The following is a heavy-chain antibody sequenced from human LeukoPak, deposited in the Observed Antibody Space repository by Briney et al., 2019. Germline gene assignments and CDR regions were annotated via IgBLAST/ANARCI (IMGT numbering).Heavy chain of an antibody. Sequence: GASVKVSCKVSGYTLTELSMHWVRQAPGKGLEWMGGFDPVDGETIYAQKFQGRVTMTEDTSTDTAYMELSSLRSEDTAVYYCAIAMVRAQGDAFDIWGQGTMVTVSS. D-gene: IGHD3-10*01. CDR2: FDPVDGET. V-gene: IGHV1-24*01. J-gene: IGHJ3*02. CDR3: AIAMVRAQGDAFDI. CDR1: GYTLTELS.